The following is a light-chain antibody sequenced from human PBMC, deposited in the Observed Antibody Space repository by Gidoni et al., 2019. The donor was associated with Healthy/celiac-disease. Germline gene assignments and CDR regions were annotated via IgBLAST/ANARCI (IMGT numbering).Light chain of an antibody. Sequence: EIAMTQSPATLSVSPGERATLSCRASQSVSSNLAWYQQKPGQAPRLLIYGAYTRATGIPARFSGSGSGTEFTLTISSLQSEDFAVYYCQQYNNWPPSSFGQGTKLEIK. J-gene: IGKJ2*04. CDR1: QSVSSN. V-gene: IGKV3-15*01. CDR3: QQYNNWPPSS. CDR2: GAY.